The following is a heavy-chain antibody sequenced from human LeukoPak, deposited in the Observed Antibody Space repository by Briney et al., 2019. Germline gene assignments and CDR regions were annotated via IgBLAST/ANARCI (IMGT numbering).Heavy chain of an antibody. Sequence: GASVKVSCKASGYTCTTHEIIWVRQAPGQGLEWIGWINTRNSNANYARQLRGRVTMTTDTSTSTSYMEPASLRFDDTAIYYCARNHLGLGLWGQGTLVTVSS. CDR2: INTRNSNA. CDR1: GYTCTTHE. CDR3: ARNHLGLGL. J-gene: IGHJ4*02. V-gene: IGHV1-18*01. D-gene: IGHD3-16*01.